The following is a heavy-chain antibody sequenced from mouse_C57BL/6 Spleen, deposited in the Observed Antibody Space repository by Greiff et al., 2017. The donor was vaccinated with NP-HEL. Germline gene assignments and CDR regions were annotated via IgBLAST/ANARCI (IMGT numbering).Heavy chain of an antibody. J-gene: IGHJ3*01. CDR2: ISSGGSYT. CDR3: ANGSLFAY. V-gene: IGHV5-6*02. CDR1: GFTFSSYG. D-gene: IGHD1-1*01. Sequence: DVKLVESGGDLVKPGGSLKLSCAASGFTFSSYGMSWVRQTPDKRLEWVATISSGGSYTYYPDSVKGRFTISRDNAKNTLYLQMSSLKSEDTAMYYCANGSLFAYWGQGTLVTVSA.